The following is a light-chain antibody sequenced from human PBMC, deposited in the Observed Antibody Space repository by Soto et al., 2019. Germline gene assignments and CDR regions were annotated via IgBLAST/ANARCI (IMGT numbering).Light chain of an antibody. CDR3: CSYAGNSLWV. J-gene: IGLJ3*02. CDR1: SSDVGGYNY. Sequence: QYALTQPRSVSGSPGQSVTISCTGTSSDVGGYNYVSWYQQHPGKAPKLIIYDVSKWPSGVPDRFSGSKSGNTASLTISGLQAEDEADYYCCSYAGNSLWVFGGGTQLTVL. V-gene: IGLV2-11*01. CDR2: DVS.